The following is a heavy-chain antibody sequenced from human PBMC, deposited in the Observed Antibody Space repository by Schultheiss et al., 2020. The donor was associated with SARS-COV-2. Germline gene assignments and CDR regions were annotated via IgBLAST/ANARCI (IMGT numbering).Heavy chain of an antibody. V-gene: IGHV4-59*01. CDR2: IYYSGST. Sequence: SETLSLTCTVSGGSISSYYWSWIRQPPGKGLKWIGYIYYSGSTNYNPSLKSRVTISVDTSKNQFSLKLSSVTAADTAVYYCARAKYYDFWSGYYPYYYYYMDVWGKGTTVTVSS. J-gene: IGHJ6*03. CDR3: ARAKYYDFWSGYYPYYYYYMDV. CDR1: GGSISSYY. D-gene: IGHD3-3*01.